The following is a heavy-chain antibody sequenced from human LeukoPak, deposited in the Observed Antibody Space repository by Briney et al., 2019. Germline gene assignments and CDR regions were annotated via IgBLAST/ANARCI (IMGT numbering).Heavy chain of an antibody. CDR3: TKPGGAVSGTQFDY. Sequence: GGCLKLSCAASGFTFSGAAMHWVRQAAGKGREWVGHIRSRSNSYATAYAASVKGRFTISRDDSKNTAYLQMNSLKTEDTAVYYCTKPGGAVSGTQFDYWGQGTLVTVSS. J-gene: IGHJ4*02. D-gene: IGHD6-19*01. V-gene: IGHV3-73*01. CDR2: IRSRSNSYAT. CDR1: GFTFSGAA.